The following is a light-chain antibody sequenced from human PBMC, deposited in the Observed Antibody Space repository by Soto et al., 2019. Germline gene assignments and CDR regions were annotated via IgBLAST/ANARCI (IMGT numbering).Light chain of an antibody. Sequence: GDRVTITCQASQDIRFYLNWYQQKPGKAPKVLIYAASSLQSGVPSRFSGSGSGTDFTLTISSLQPEDFATYYCQQANSFPLTFGGGTKVDIK. J-gene: IGKJ4*01. CDR3: QQANSFPLT. CDR1: QDIRFY. CDR2: AAS. V-gene: IGKV1-12*01.